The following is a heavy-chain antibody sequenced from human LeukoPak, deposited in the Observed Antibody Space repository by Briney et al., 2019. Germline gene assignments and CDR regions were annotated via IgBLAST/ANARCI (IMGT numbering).Heavy chain of an antibody. CDR2: ISAYNGNT. CDR1: GYTFTSYG. CDR3: ARVECGSGGSCYSRVFPRYYYGMDV. Sequence: ASVKVSCKASGYTFTSYGISWARQAPGQGLEWMGWISAYNGNTNYAQKLQGRVTMTTDTSTSTAYMELRSLRSDDTAVYYCARVECGSGGSCYSRVFPRYYYGMDVWGQGTTVTVSS. J-gene: IGHJ6*02. D-gene: IGHD2-15*01. V-gene: IGHV1-18*01.